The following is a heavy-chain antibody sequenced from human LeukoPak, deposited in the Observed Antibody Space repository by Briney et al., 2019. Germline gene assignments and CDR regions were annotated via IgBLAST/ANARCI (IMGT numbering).Heavy chain of an antibody. D-gene: IGHD1-26*01. CDR1: AFTFSRYA. CDR2: ISYDGSHK. J-gene: IGHJ3*02. Sequence: PGGSLGLSCAASAFTFSRYAMHWVRQAPGKGLECVTLISYDGSHKDYADSVRGRFTISRDNSKNTLYLQMNSLRAEDTAVYYCARDSWELQDAFDIWGQGTMVTVSS. CDR3: ARDSWELQDAFDI. V-gene: IGHV3-30*04.